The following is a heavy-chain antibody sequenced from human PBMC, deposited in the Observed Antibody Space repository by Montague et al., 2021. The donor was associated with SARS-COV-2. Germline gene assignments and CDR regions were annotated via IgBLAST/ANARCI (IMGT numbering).Heavy chain of an antibody. CDR2: FYYTGGT. CDR3: ARGNDRWTGSPFDY. Sequence: SETLSLTCTVSGASLSSNTYYWGWVRQPPGKGLEFIGNFYYTGGTYYNPSLQSRVTISVDTSNNHFSLKLGSVTAADTSVYYCARGNDRWTGSPFDYWGQGILVTVSS. V-gene: IGHV4-39*02. D-gene: IGHD3/OR15-3a*01. J-gene: IGHJ4*02. CDR1: GASLSSNTYY.